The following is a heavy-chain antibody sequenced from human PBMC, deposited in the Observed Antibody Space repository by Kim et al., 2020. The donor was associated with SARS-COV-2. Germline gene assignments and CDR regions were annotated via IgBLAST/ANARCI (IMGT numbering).Heavy chain of an antibody. CDR3: ARTYCSGGSCYPH. V-gene: IGHV1-46*01. J-gene: IGHJ4*02. D-gene: IGHD2-15*01. CDR2: INPSGCST. CDR1: GYTFTSYY. Sequence: ASVKVSCKASGYTFTSYYMHWVRQAPGQGLEWMGIINPSGCSTSYAQKFQGRVTMTRDTSTSTVYMELSSLRSEDTAVYYCARTYCSGGSCYPHWGQGTLVTVSS.